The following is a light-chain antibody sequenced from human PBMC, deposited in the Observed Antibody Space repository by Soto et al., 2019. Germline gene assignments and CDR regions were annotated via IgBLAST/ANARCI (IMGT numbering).Light chain of an antibody. CDR2: GAS. CDR1: QSVSSN. J-gene: IGKJ1*01. CDR3: HQYNNWPPGT. V-gene: IGKV3-15*01. Sequence: EIVMTQSPATLSVSPGERATLSCRASQSVSSNLAWYKQKPGQAPRLLIYGASTKATGNPARFSGSWFGTEFTLTISSLQSEDFAVYYCHQYNNWPPGTFGQGTKVDIK.